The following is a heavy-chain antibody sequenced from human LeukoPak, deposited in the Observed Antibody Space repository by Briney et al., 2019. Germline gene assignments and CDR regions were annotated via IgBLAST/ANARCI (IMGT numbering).Heavy chain of an antibody. J-gene: IGHJ4*02. V-gene: IGHV4-31*03. D-gene: IGHD3-10*01. CDR1: ADSLSSGGHY. Sequence: PSQTLSLTCTVSADSLSSGGHYWAWIRQLPGKGLESIGFIHHSGSSRHNPSLKDRVAISVDASRKQFALRLSSVTAADTAIYYCARGGNRFGGFYFDYWGQGNQVIVYS. CDR2: IHHSGSS. CDR3: ARGGNRFGGFYFDY.